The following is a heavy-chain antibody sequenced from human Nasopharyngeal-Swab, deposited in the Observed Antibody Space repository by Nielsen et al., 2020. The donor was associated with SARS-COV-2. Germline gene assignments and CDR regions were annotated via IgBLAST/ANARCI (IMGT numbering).Heavy chain of an antibody. V-gene: IGHV3-30*03. CDR1: GFTFSSFG. CDR2: IAHDASNE. CDR3: ARDAPAPYGAFY. D-gene: IGHD4-17*01. J-gene: IGHJ4*02. Sequence: GGSLRLSCAASGFTFSSFGMHWVRQAPGKGLEWVAFIAHDASNEYYGDSVKGRFSISRDSSKNTLYLQMDSLRGEDTAVYYCARDAPAPYGAFYWGRGTLVTVSS.